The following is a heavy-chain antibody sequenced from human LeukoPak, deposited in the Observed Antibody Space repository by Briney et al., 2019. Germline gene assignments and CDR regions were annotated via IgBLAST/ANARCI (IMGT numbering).Heavy chain of an antibody. Sequence: GGSLRLSCAASGFTFSSYWMHWVRQAPGKGLEWVSQINTDGSATDYADSVKGRFTLSRDNAKNTLYLQMNSLRAEDTAVYYCARVDSVAGKKSFDYWGQGTLVTVSS. CDR2: INTDGSAT. CDR3: ARVDSVAGKKSFDY. CDR1: GFTFSSYW. J-gene: IGHJ4*02. D-gene: IGHD6-19*01. V-gene: IGHV3-74*01.